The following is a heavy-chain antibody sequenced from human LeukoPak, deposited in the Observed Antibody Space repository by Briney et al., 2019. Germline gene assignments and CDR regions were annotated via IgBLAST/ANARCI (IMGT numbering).Heavy chain of an antibody. CDR1: GGTFSSYA. CDR3: ARSEPNWNYETLDY. CDR2: IIPIFGTA. J-gene: IGHJ4*02. V-gene: IGHV1-69*13. D-gene: IGHD1-7*01. Sequence: SVKVSCKASGGTFSSYAISWVRQAPGRGLEWMGGIIPIFGTANYAQKFQGRVTITADESTSTAYMELSSLRSEDTAVYYCARSEPNWNYETLDYWGQGTLVTVSS.